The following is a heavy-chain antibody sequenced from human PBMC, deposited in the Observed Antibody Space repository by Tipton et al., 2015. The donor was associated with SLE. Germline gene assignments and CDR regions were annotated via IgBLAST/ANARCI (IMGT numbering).Heavy chain of an antibody. J-gene: IGHJ6*02. D-gene: IGHD2-15*01. CDR2: VYNDGST. V-gene: IGHV3-23*03. CDR3: ATYLVVLAGMTPHASFGLDV. CDR1: GFNFNSYA. Sequence: SLRLSCAASGFNFNSYAMSWVRQAPGKGLEWVSVVYNDGSTHYADSVKGRFTSSRDRSKNTLILQMNNLRPEDTAVYYCATYLVVLAGMTPHASFGLDVWGQGTTVTVSS.